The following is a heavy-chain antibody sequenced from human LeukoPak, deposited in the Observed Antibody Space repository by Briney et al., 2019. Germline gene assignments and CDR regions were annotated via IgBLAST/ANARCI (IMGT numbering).Heavy chain of an antibody. J-gene: IGHJ4*02. CDR1: GFTFDDYG. V-gene: IGHV3-20*04. CDR3: ARLAGAGSSGFDY. CDR2: ITWNGVII. D-gene: IGHD1-26*01. Sequence: GGSLRLSCAASGFTFDDYGMSWVRQVPGKGLEWVAGITWNGVIIGYADSVKGRFTISRDNAKNSLYLHMSSLRAEDTAVYYCARLAGAGSSGFDYWGQGTLVTVSS.